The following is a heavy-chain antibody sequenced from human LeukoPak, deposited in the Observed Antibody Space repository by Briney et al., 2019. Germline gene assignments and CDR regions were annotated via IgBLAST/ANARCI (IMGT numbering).Heavy chain of an antibody. D-gene: IGHD2-2*02. CDR2: ISAYNGNT. V-gene: IGHV1-18*01. J-gene: IGHJ3*02. CDR3: ASYEVVVPAAILLSAFDI. Sequence: ASVKVSCKASGYTFTSYGISWVRQAPGQGLGWMGWISAYNGNTNYAQKLQGRVTMTTDTSTSTAYMELRSLRSEDTAVYYCASYEVVVPAAILLSAFDIWGQGTMVTVSS. CDR1: GYTFTSYG.